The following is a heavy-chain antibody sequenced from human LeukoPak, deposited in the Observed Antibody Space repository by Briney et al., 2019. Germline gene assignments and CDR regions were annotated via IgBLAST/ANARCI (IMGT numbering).Heavy chain of an antibody. D-gene: IGHD6-19*01. J-gene: IGHJ4*02. V-gene: IGHV1-46*01. CDR3: ARDLRLSPYSGGWPLDY. CDR2: INPSGGST. CDR1: GYTFTSYY. Sequence: RASVKVSCKASGYTFTSYYMHWVRQAPGQGLEWMGIINPSGGSTSYAQKFQGRVTMTTDTSTSTAYMELRSLRSDDTAVYYCARDLRLSPYSGGWPLDYWGQGTLVTVSS.